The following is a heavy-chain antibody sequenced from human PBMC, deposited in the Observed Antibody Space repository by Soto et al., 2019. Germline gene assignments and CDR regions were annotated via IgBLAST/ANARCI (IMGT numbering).Heavy chain of an antibody. CDR1: GVTFSDYA. Sequence: QVQLVQSGAEVKKPGSSVKVSCRASGVTFSDYAISWVRQAPGQGLKWMGGIIPLSASAKFAQKFQGRVTITADKSTRTAYMELTSVRSEDTAVYYCATGLLAAAPLNYWGQGTLVTVSS. J-gene: IGHJ4*02. V-gene: IGHV1-69*06. D-gene: IGHD6-13*01. CDR3: ATGLLAAAPLNY. CDR2: IIPLSASA.